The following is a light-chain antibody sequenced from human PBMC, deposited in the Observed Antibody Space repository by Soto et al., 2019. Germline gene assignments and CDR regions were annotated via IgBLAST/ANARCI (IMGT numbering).Light chain of an antibody. Sequence: DIVMTQSPDSLAVSLGERATINCKSSQSVFSRSNNQNYLAWFQQKPGQTPKMLIFWASTRQSWVPDLFPGSGSGTDCALAINIFQAEDVAVYYCLQYYAGLALSFGGGTKVEIK. CDR2: WAS. J-gene: IGKJ4*01. CDR3: LQYYAGLALS. CDR1: QSVFSRSNNQNY. V-gene: IGKV4-1*01.